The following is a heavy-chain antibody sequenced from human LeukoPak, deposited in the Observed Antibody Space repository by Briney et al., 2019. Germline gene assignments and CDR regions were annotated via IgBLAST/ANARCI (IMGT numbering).Heavy chain of an antibody. J-gene: IGHJ4*02. Sequence: ASVKVSCKASGYTFTGYYMHWVRQAPGQGLEWMGWINPNSGGTNYAQRFQGRVTMTRDTSISTAYMELSRLRSDDTAVYYCATKYRDGYNYFYWGQGTLVTVSS. CDR3: ATKYRDGYNYFY. CDR1: GYTFTGYY. CDR2: INPNSGGT. V-gene: IGHV1-2*02. D-gene: IGHD5-24*01.